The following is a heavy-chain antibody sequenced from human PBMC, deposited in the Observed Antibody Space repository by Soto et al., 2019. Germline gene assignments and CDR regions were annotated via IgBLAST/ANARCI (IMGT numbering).Heavy chain of an antibody. V-gene: IGHV1-69*12. D-gene: IGHD2-15*01. Sequence: QVQLVQSGAEVKKPGASVKVSCKASGGTFSSYAISWVRQAPGQGLEWMGGIIPIFGTADYAQKFQGRVTITADESTSTAYMELSSLRYDDTAVYYCARESRYCSGGSCYFLPGIDYWGQGTLVTVSS. CDR3: ARESRYCSGGSCYFLPGIDY. J-gene: IGHJ4*02. CDR1: GGTFSSYA. CDR2: IIPIFGTA.